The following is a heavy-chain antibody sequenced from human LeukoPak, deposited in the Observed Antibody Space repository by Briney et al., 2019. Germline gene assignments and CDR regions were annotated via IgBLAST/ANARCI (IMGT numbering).Heavy chain of an antibody. D-gene: IGHD6-13*01. J-gene: IGHJ6*04. V-gene: IGHV4-31*03. Sequence: SETLSLTCTVSGGSISSGGYYWSWLRQHPGKGLEWTGYIYYSGSTYYNPSLKSRVTISVDTSKNQFSLKLSSVTAADTAVYYCARGKGSGAAADYYYYGMDVWGKGTTVTVSS. CDR2: IYYSGST. CDR3: ARGKGSGAAADYYYYGMDV. CDR1: GGSISSGGYY.